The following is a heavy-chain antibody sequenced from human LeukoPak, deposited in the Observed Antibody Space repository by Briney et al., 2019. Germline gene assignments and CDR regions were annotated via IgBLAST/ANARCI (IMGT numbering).Heavy chain of an antibody. CDR2: ISSNGGST. D-gene: IGHD1-26*01. V-gene: IGHV3-64*01. CDR1: GFTFSSYA. CDR3: ARASAGWGADDY. J-gene: IGHJ4*02. Sequence: QPGGSLRLSCAASGFTFSSYAMHWVRQAPGKGLEYVSAISSNGGSTYYANSVKGRFTISRDNSKNTLYLQMGSLRAEDVAVYYCARASAGWGADDYWGQGTLVTVSS.